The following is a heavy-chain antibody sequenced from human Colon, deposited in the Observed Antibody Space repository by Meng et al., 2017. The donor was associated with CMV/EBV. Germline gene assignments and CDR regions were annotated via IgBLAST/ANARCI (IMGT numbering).Heavy chain of an antibody. CDR3: ARGLYGSGRHQIDY. CDR1: GGSFSGYY. CDR2: INHSGST. D-gene: IGHD3-10*01. V-gene: IGHV4-34*01. Sequence: QVQLQQWGAGRLKPSETLSLTCAVYGGSFSGYYWSWIRQPPGKGLEWIGEINHSGSTNYNPSLKSRVTISVDTSKNQFSLKLSSVTAADTAVYYCARGLYGSGRHQIDYWGQGTLVTVSS. J-gene: IGHJ4*02.